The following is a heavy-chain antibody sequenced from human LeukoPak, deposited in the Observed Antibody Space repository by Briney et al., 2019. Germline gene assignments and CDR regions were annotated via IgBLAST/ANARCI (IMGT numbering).Heavy chain of an antibody. CDR3: ARWYYGSSAHIDN. D-gene: IGHD6-13*01. CDR2: INPNNGGT. J-gene: IGHJ4*02. V-gene: IGHV1-2*02. Sequence: ASVKVSCKASGYTFTSYGINWVRQAPGQELEWMGWINPNNGGTNYAQKFQGRVTLTRDTSISTVYMDLSSPRSDDTAVYYCARWYYGSSAHIDNWGQGTLVTVSS. CDR1: GYTFTSYG.